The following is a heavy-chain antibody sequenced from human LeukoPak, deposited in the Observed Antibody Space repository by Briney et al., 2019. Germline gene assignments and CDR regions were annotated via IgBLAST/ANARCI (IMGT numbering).Heavy chain of an antibody. CDR2: ISYDGSNK. D-gene: IGHD3-10*01. CDR3: ARDSGPYGSGSQAYYYYGMDV. CDR1: GFTFSSYA. J-gene: IGHJ6*04. Sequence: GGSLRLSCAASGFTFSSYATHWVRQAPGKGLEWVAVISYDGSNKYYADSVKGRFTISRDNSKNTLYLQMNSLRAEDTAVYYCARDSGPYGSGSQAYYYYGMDVWGKGTTVTVSS. V-gene: IGHV3-30*04.